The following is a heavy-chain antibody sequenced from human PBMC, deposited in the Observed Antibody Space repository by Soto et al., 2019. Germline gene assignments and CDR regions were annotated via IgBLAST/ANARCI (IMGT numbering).Heavy chain of an antibody. CDR3: ARHGIAARGPGF. CDR1: GDNFTSYG. V-gene: IGHV5-51*01. J-gene: IGHJ4*02. D-gene: IGHD6-6*01. CDR2: IYPGDGKT. Sequence: GESLRISSNVAGDNFTSYGSRWMRQIPGQGLEWVGMIYPGDGKTRYSPSFQGHVSISADKSSATAYLQWSSLKASDTAIYYCARHGIAARGPGFWGQGIVVTVSS.